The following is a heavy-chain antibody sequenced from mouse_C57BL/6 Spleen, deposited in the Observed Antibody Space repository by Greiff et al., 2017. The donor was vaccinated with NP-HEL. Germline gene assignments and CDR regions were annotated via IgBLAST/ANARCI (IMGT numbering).Heavy chain of an antibody. J-gene: IGHJ1*03. CDR2: IDPETGGT. CDR3: TRGTGVYWYFDV. CDR1: GYTFTDYE. Sequence: QVQLKESGAELVRPGASVTLSCKASGYTFTDYEMHWVKQTPVHGLEWIGAIDPETGGTAYNQKFKGKAILTADKSSSTTSMELRSLTSEDSAVYYCTRGTGVYWYFDVWGTGTTVTVSS. V-gene: IGHV1-15*01. D-gene: IGHD4-1*01.